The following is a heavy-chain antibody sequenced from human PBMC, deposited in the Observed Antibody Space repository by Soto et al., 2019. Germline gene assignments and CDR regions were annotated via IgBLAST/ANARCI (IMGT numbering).Heavy chain of an antibody. V-gene: IGHV1-8*01. D-gene: IGHD3-22*01. J-gene: IGHJ6*03. Sequence: ASVKVSCKASGYTFTSYDIQWVRQATGQGLEWMGWMNANTENTAYAQKFQGRVTMTRDTSTSTAYMELNHLRSEDTAVYFCARGKWLRDYYDYYDMDVWGKGTTVTVSS. CDR1: GYTFTSYD. CDR3: ARGKWLRDYYDYYDMDV. CDR2: MNANTENT.